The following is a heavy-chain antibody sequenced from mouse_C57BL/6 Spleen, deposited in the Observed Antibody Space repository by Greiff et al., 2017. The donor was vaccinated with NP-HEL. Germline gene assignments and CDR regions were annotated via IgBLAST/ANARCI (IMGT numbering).Heavy chain of an antibody. CDR2: ISDGVSYT. J-gene: IGHJ2*01. CDR1: GFTFSSYA. V-gene: IGHV5-4*01. D-gene: IGHD4-1*01. Sequence: EVHLVESGGGLVKPGGSLKLSCAASGFTFSSYAMSWVRQTPEKRLEWVATISDGVSYTYYPDNVKGRFTISRDNAKNNLYLQMSHLKSEDTAMYYCAREGLGRAYFDYWGQGTTLTVSS. CDR3: AREGLGRAYFDY.